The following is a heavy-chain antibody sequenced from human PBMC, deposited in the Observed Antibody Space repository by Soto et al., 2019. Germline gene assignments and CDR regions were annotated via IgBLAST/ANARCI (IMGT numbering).Heavy chain of an antibody. J-gene: IGHJ4*02. CDR2: IYSAGSA. V-gene: IGHV3-66*01. CDR1: GFTVSSYR. D-gene: IGHD6-13*01. Sequence: EVQLVESGGGLVQPGGSLRLSCAASGFTVSSYRMSWVRQAPGTGLEWVSVIYSAGSADFADSVKGRFTISRDNSKNTLYFQMSSLRAEDTAVYYCARVHSSSYLYFDYWGQGTLVTVSS. CDR3: ARVHSSSYLYFDY.